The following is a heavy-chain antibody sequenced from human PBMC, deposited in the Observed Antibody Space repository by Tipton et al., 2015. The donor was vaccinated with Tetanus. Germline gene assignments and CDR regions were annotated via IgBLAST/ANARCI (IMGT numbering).Heavy chain of an antibody. V-gene: IGHV4-34*01. CDR2: INYTGST. Sequence: TLSLTCAVHGGSFSDYFWSWIRQSPGKGLEWIGEINYTGSTNYSPSLKSRVTMSVDTSKNQISLQLNSVTAADTAVYYCAASVVRWFDPWGQGARVTVSS. D-gene: IGHD2-2*01. J-gene: IGHJ5*02. CDR3: AASVVRWFDP. CDR1: GGSFSDYF.